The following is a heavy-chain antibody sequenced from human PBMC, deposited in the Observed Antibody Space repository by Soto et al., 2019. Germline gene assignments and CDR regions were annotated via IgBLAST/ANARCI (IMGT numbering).Heavy chain of an antibody. CDR2: TYYRSKWYN. V-gene: IGHV6-1*01. CDR1: GDSVSSNSAA. J-gene: IGHJ3*02. D-gene: IGHD2-8*01. CDR3: ARDNGLDAFHI. Sequence: PSQTLSLTCAISGDSVSSNSAAWNWTRQSPSRGLEWLGRTYYRSKWYNDNAVSMKSRITINPDTSKNQFSLQLNSVTPEDTAVYYCARDNGLDAFHIWGQGIMVTVS.